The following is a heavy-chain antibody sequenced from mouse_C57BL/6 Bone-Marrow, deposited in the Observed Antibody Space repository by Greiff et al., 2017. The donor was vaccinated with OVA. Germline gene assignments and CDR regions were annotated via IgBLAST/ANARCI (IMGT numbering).Heavy chain of an antibody. Sequence: VQLKQSGTVLARPGASVKMSCKTSGYTFTSYWMHWVKQRPGQGLEWIGAIYPGNSDTSYNQKFKGKAKLTAVTSASTAYMELSSLTNEDSAVYYCTRSRYCGSSWGWYFDVWGTGTTVTVSS. V-gene: IGHV1-5*01. D-gene: IGHD1-1*01. CDR1: GYTFTSYW. CDR3: TRSRYCGSSWGWYFDV. CDR2: IYPGNSDT. J-gene: IGHJ1*03.